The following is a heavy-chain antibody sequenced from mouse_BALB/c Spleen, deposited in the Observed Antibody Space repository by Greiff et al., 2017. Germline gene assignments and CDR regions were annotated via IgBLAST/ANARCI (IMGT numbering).Heavy chain of an antibody. CDR1: GFTFSSYG. CDR3: ARDGGYDAVDY. J-gene: IGHJ2*01. CDR2: INSNGGST. Sequence: EVKLVESGGGLVQPGGSLKLSCAASGFTFSSYGMSWVRQTPDKRLELVATINSNGGSTYYPDSVKGRFTISRDNAKNTLYLQMSSLKSEDTAMYYCARDGGYDAVDYWGQGTTLTVSS. D-gene: IGHD2-2*01. V-gene: IGHV5-6-3*01.